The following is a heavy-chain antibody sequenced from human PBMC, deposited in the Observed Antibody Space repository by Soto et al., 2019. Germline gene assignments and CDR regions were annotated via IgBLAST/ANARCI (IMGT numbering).Heavy chain of an antibody. V-gene: IGHV3-30*14. CDR1: GFTFNNFA. CDR2: ISYDGTYK. J-gene: IGHJ6*02. D-gene: IGHD5-12*01. CDR3: ANEVDVAFSSLQYGMDV. Sequence: WGSLRLSCAASGFTFNNFAMHFFRHSPGKGREWVAFISYDGTYKYYADSVRGRFTVYRDNSKSTLFLQMNSLKFEDTAVYVCANEVDVAFSSLQYGMDVWGQGTTVTVSS.